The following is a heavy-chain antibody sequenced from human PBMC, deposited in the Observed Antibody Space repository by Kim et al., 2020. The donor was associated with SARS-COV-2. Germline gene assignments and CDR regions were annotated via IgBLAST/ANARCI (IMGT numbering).Heavy chain of an antibody. V-gene: IGHV3-48*03. CDR3: ARVSRVLYYYYGMDV. CDR2: ISSSGSTI. J-gene: IGHJ6*02. CDR1: GFTFSSYE. Sequence: GGSLRLSCAASGFTFSSYEMNWVRQAPGKGLEWVSYISSSGSTIYYADSVKGRFTISRDNAKNSLYLQMNSLRAEDTAVYYCARVSRVLYYYYGMDVWGQGTTVTVSS.